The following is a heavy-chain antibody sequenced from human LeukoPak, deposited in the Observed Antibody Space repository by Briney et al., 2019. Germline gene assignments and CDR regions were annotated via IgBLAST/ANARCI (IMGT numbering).Heavy chain of an antibody. CDR3: ASSSLVVVVTYGFDI. CDR1: NGPITSTKW. V-gene: IGHV4-4*02. Sequence: SGTLSLTCTVSNGPITSTKWWSWVRRPPGKGLEWIGEISHTGSTNYNPSFNSRVTMSVDKSKNQFSPNLKSVTAADTALYYCASSSLVVVVTYGFDIWGRGTAVTVSS. J-gene: IGHJ3*02. D-gene: IGHD2-21*01. CDR2: ISHTGST.